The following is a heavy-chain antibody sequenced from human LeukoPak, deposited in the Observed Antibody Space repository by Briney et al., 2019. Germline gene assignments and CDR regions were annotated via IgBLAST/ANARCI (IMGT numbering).Heavy chain of an antibody. D-gene: IGHD2-15*01. V-gene: IGHV3-7*01. CDR1: GFTFSSYW. CDR3: AREKCSGGSCTLDY. CDR2: IKQDGSEN. J-gene: IGHJ4*02. Sequence: GGSLRLSCAASGFTFSSYWMSWVRQAPRKGLEWVANIKQDGSENYYVDSVKGRFTISRDNSKNSLYLQMYSLRAEDTAVYYCAREKCSGGSCTLDYWGQGTLVTVSS.